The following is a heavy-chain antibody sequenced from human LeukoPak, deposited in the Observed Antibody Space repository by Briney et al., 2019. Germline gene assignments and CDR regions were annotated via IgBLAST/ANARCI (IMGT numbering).Heavy chain of an antibody. D-gene: IGHD6-6*01. CDR3: AKGIRYSSSSLDY. V-gene: IGHV3-9*01. Sequence: GRSLRLSCAASGFTFDDYAMHWVRQAPGKGLEWVSGISWNSGSIGYADSVKGRSTISRDNAKNSLYLQMNSLRAEDTALYYCAKGIRYSSSSLDYWGQGTLVTVSS. CDR1: GFTFDDYA. J-gene: IGHJ4*02. CDR2: ISWNSGSI.